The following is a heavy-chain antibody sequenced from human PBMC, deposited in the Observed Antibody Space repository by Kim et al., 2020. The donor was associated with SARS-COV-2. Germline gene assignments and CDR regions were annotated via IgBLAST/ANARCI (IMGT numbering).Heavy chain of an antibody. Sequence: SETLSLTCTVSGGSITSYYWSWIRQPPGKGLEFIGYMYYSGSTNYNPSLKSRVTISVDTSKNHFSLKLSSVTAADSAVYYCATSDTSGYFPDCWGQGTLVTVSS. D-gene: IGHD3-22*01. V-gene: IGHV4-59*01. J-gene: IGHJ4*02. CDR2: MYYSGST. CDR1: GGSITSYY. CDR3: ATSDTSGYFPDC.